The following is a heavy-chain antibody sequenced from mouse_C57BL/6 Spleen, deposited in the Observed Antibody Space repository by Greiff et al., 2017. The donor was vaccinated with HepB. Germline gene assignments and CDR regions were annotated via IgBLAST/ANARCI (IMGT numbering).Heavy chain of an antibody. CDR1: GFTFSSYA. CDR3: ARVSTGTGFAY. CDR2: ISDGGSYT. J-gene: IGHJ3*01. Sequence: EVQLVESGGGLVKPGGSLKLSCAASGFTFSSYAMSWVRQTPEKRLEWVATISDGGSYTYYPDNVKGRFTISRDNAKNNLYLQMSHLKSEDTAMYYCARVSTGTGFAYWGQGTLVTVSA. V-gene: IGHV5-4*01. D-gene: IGHD4-1*02.